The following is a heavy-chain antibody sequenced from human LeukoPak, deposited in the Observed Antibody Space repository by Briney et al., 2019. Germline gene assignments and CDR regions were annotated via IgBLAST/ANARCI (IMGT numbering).Heavy chain of an antibody. D-gene: IGHD3-10*01. Sequence: SETLSLTCAVYGGSFSGYYWNWIRQPPGKGLEWIGEINHSGSTNYNPSLKSRVTISVDTSKNQFSLKLSSVTAADTAVYYCARGRLGYYGSGSYHKGFDPWGQGTLVTVSS. CDR3: ARGRLGYYGSGSYHKGFDP. V-gene: IGHV4-34*01. J-gene: IGHJ5*02. CDR1: GGSFSGYY. CDR2: INHSGST.